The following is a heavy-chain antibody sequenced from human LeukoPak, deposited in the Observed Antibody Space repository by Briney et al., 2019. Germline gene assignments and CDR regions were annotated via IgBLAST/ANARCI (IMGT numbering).Heavy chain of an antibody. CDR1: GITLSNYG. D-gene: IGHD3-10*01. V-gene: IGHV3-23*01. Sequence: GGSLRLSCAVSGITLSNYGMSWVSQAPGKGLEWVAGLSGSGGGTNYADSVQGRFTISRHNPKNTLYLQMNSLRAEDTAVYFCAKRGVVIRVFLVGLHKEAYYFDSWGQGALVTVSS. J-gene: IGHJ4*02. CDR2: LSGSGGGT. CDR3: AKRGVVIRVFLVGLHKEAYYFDS.